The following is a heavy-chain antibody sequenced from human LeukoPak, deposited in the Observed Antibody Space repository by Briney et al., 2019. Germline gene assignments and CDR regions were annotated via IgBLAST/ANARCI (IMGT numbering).Heavy chain of an antibody. J-gene: IGHJ6*02. CDR3: ARDTNGWELLAYYYYGMDV. V-gene: IGHV3-21*01. CDR2: ISSSSSYI. Sequence: SGGSLRLSCAASGFTFSSYSMNWVRQAPGKGLEWVSSISSSSSYIYYADSVKGRFTISRDNAKNSLYLQMNSLRAEDTAVYYCARDTNGWELLAYYYYGMDVWGQGTTVTVSS. D-gene: IGHD1-26*01. CDR1: GFTFSSYS.